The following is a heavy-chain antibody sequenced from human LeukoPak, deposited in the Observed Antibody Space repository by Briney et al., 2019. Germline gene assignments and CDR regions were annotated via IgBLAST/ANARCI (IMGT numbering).Heavy chain of an antibody. D-gene: IGHD5-12*01. CDR1: GGSISSYY. CDR3: ARDYSGYDSDAFDI. V-gene: IGHV4-4*07. Sequence: SETLSLTCTVSGGSISSYYWSWIRQPAGKGLEWIGRIYTSGSTNYNPSLKSRVTMSVDTSKNQFSLKLSPVTAADTAVYYCARDYSGYDSDAFDIWGQGTMVTVSS. CDR2: IYTSGST. J-gene: IGHJ3*02.